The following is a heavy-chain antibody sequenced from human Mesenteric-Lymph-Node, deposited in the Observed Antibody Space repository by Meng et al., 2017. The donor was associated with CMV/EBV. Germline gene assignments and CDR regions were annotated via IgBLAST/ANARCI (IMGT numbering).Heavy chain of an antibody. J-gene: IGHJ6*02. CDR2: IYYSGST. D-gene: IGHD3-3*01. V-gene: IGHV4-59*01. CDR3: ARNRENYDFWSGYHRPYGMDV. CDR1: GGSISSYY. Sequence: SETLSLTCTVSGGSISSYYWSWIRQPPGKGLEWIGYIYYSGSTNYNPSLKSRVTISVDTSKNQFSLKLSSVTAADTAVYYCARNRENYDFWSGYHRPYGMDVCGQGTTVTVSS.